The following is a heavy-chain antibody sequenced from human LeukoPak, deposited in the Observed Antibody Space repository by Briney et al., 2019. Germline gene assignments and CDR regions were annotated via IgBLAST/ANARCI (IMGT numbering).Heavy chain of an antibody. CDR1: GGSFSGYY. V-gene: IGHV4-34*01. Sequence: SETLSLTCAVYGGSFSGYYWSWIRQPPGKGLEWIGEINHSGSTNYNPSLKSRVTISVDTSKNQFSLKLSSVTAADTAVYYCARGHITMPSPPKKRRYYFDYWGQGTLVTGSS. D-gene: IGHD3-10*01. CDR2: INHSGST. CDR3: ARGHITMPSPPKKRRYYFDY. J-gene: IGHJ4*02.